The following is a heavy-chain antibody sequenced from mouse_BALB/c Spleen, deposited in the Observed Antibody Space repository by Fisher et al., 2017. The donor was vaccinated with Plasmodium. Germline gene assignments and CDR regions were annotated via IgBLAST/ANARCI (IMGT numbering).Heavy chain of an antibody. J-gene: IGHJ1*01. V-gene: IGHV1-26*01. Sequence: KFKGKATLTVDKSSSTAYMELLSLTSDDSAVYYCARKNYGYFDDWGAGTTVTVSS. CDR3: ARKNYGYFDD.